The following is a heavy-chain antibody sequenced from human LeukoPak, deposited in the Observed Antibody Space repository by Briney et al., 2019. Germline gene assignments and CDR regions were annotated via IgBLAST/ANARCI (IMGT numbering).Heavy chain of an antibody. V-gene: IGHV3-23*01. CDR2: ISGCGGST. J-gene: IGHJ4*02. Sequence: GGSLRLSCAASGFTFSSYAMSWVRQAPGKGLEWVSAISGCGGSTYYADSVKGRFTISRDNSKNTLYLQMNSLRAEDTAVYYCAKVGSGYNGPDYWGQGTLVTVSS. D-gene: IGHD3-22*01. CDR3: AKVGSGYNGPDY. CDR1: GFTFSSYA.